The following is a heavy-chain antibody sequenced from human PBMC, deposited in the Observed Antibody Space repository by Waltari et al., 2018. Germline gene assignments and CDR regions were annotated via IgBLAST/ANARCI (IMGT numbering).Heavy chain of an antibody. D-gene: IGHD2-2*01. CDR1: GGSMSTYH. Sequence: QVQLPESGPGLVKPSETLSLTCTVSGGSMSTYHWSWIRQPPGKGLEWIGEIYNNGRTNYNPSLKSRVTISVDTSKNQFSLHLSSVTAADTAVYFCARGPAAITNWFDPWGQGTLVTVSS. J-gene: IGHJ5*02. CDR3: ARGPAAITNWFDP. CDR2: IYNNGRT. V-gene: IGHV4-59*01.